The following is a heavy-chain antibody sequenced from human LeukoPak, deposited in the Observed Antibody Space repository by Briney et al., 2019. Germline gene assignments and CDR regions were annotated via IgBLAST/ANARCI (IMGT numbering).Heavy chain of an antibody. CDR2: ISYNGSHQ. CDR3: ATSMRRITISS. J-gene: IGHJ4*02. D-gene: IGHD3-3*01. Sequence: GGSLRLSCAASGFTFSTYAMHWVRQAPGKGLEWLTVISYNGSHQYYSDSVRGRFTISRDNSRNSVFLQINRLRPEDTAVYYCATSMRRITISSWGQGTLVTVSS. V-gene: IGHV3-30*04. CDR1: GFTFSTYA.